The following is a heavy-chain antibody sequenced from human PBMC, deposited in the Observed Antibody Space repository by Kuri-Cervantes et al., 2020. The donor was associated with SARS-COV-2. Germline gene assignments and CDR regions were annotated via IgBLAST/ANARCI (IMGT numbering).Heavy chain of an antibody. CDR2: VRGKANNYAT. V-gene: IGHV3-73*01. CDR1: GFLFSASA. Sequence: GGSLRLSCEVSGFLFSASAIHWVRQGSGKGLEWVGRVRGKANNYATAYAASVKGRFTISRDDSKNMAYLQMNSLKTEDTAVYYCTTDRITIFGVVIYDYFDYWGQGTLVTVSS. D-gene: IGHD3-3*01. J-gene: IGHJ4*02. CDR3: TTDRITIFGVVIYDYFDY.